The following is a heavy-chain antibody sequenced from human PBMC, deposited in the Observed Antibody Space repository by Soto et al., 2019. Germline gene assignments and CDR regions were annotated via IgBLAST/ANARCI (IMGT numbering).Heavy chain of an antibody. CDR2: SNAGNGNT. Sequence: VASVKVSCKASGYTFTSYAMNWVRQAPGQRLEWMGWSNAGNGNTKYSQKFQGRVTITRDTSASTAYMELSSLRSEDTAVYYCARGSSGWYEYFQPWGQGTLVTVSS. J-gene: IGHJ1*01. V-gene: IGHV1-3*01. CDR1: GYTFTSYA. D-gene: IGHD6-19*01. CDR3: ARGSSGWYEYFQP.